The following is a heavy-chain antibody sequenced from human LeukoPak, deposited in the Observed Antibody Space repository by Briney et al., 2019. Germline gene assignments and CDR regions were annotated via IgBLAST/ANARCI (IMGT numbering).Heavy chain of an antibody. CDR2: IDSSPSTYI. D-gene: IGHD2/OR15-2a*01. CDR3: VKYFARDGDFRAYYI. CDR1: GFFLTSQR. V-gene: IGHV3-21*06. Sequence: GGSLRLPCAPDGFFLTSQRVNCVRQAPGKGLEWVSSIDSSPSTYIYYADSVKGRFTISRDNAKNELYIQMNSLRAEDTAVYKSVKYFARDGDFRAYYIWGQGTMVTVSS. J-gene: IGHJ3*02.